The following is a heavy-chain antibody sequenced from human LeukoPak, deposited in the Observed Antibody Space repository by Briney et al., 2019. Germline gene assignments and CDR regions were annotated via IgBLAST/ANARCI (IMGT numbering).Heavy chain of an antibody. V-gene: IGHV3-43*02. CDR3: AKEGYSHTSNYFDN. J-gene: IGHJ4*02. CDR1: GFTFINAA. Sequence: PGGSLRLSCAASGFTFINAAMHWVRQAPGKGLEWVSLISGDGVSTFYADSVKGRFTISRDNSKNSLSLQMDSLTTEDTALYYCAKEGYSHTSNYFDNWGQGILVTVSS. CDR2: ISGDGVST. D-gene: IGHD2-15*01.